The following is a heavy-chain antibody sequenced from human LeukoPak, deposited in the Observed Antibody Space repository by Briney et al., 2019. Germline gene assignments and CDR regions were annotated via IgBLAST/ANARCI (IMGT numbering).Heavy chain of an antibody. CDR3: TRETSSRYFDY. V-gene: IGHV1-24*01. Sequence: ASVKVSCKVSGHSLTELCMHWVRQTPGKGLEWMGGFDPEDGETIYAQKFQGRVTMTEDTSTDTAYLELSSLRSDDTAVYYCTRETSSRYFDYWGQGTLVTVSS. CDR1: GHSLTELC. J-gene: IGHJ4*02. CDR2: FDPEDGET.